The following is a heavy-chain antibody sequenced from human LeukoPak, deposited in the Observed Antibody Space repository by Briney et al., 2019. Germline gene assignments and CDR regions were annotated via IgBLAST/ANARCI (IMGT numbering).Heavy chain of an antibody. J-gene: IGHJ5*02. CDR2: IYTSGST. CDR3: ARDYDVLTAYPPTQLFDP. Sequence: PSQTLSLTCTVSGGSISSGSYYWSWIRQPAGKGLEWIGRIYTSGSTNYNPSFKSRVTMSVDTSKNQFSLKLNSVTAADTAVYYCARDYDVLTAYPPTQLFDPWGQGTLVTVSS. D-gene: IGHD3-9*01. CDR1: GGSISSGSYY. V-gene: IGHV4-61*02.